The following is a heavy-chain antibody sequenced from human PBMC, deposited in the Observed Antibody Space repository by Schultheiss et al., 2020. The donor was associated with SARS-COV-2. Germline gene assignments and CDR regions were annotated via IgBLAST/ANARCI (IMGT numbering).Heavy chain of an antibody. CDR2: IYYSGST. V-gene: IGHV4-30-4*01. CDR3: ARRLGWTHWFDP. D-gene: IGHD2-21*01. CDR1: GGSISSGDYY. Sequence: SETLSLTCTVSGGSISSGDYYWSWIRQPPGKGLEWIGYIYYSGSTYYNPSLKSRVTISVDTSKNQFSLKLSSVTAADTAVYYCARRLGWTHWFDPWGQGTLVTVSS. J-gene: IGHJ5*02.